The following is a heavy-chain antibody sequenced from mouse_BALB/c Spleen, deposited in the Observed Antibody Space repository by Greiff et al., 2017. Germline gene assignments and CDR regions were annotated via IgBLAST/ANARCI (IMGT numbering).Heavy chain of an antibody. CDR2: IDPANGNT. Sequence: VQLQQSGAELVKPGASVKLSCTASGFNIKDTYMHWVKQRPEQGLEWIGRIDPANGNTKYDPKFQGKATITADTSSNTAYLQLSSLTSEDTAVYYCASPYYGSSSYYFDYWGQGTTLTVSS. J-gene: IGHJ2*01. D-gene: IGHD1-1*01. V-gene: IGHV14-3*02. CDR1: GFNIKDTY. CDR3: ASPYYGSSSYYFDY.